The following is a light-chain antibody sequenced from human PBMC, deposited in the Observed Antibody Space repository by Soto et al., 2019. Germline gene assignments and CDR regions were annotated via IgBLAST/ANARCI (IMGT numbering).Light chain of an antibody. CDR3: QQYGVTPPNT. Sequence: EVVMTQSPATLSVSPGERATLSCRASESVSRNLAWYQQKPGQAPRLLIYGASTRATGIPDRFSGSGSGTDFTLTISGLEPEDFALYYCQQYGVTPPNTFGGGTKVEV. CDR2: GAS. CDR1: ESVSRN. J-gene: IGKJ4*01. V-gene: IGKV3D-15*01.